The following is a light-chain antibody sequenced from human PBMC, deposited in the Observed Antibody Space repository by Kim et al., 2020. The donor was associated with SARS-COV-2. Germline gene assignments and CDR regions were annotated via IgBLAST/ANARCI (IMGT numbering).Light chain of an antibody. CDR2: GAS. CDR1: QSVRSH. CDR3: QQHDEWPPIT. V-gene: IGKV3-15*01. J-gene: IGKJ5*01. Sequence: EIVMTQSPATLSVSPGDTATLSCRASQSVRSHLAWYQQKPGQAPRLLIYGASTRATGVPVRFSGRGSGTQFTLTISSLQSEDFALYYCQQHDEWPPITFGQGTRLEIK.